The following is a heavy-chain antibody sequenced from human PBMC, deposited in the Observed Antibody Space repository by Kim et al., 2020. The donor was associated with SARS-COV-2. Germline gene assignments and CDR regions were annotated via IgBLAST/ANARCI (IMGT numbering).Heavy chain of an antibody. D-gene: IGHD4-17*01. CDR1: GGSISSYY. J-gene: IGHJ4*02. V-gene: IGHV4-59*08. Sequence: SETLSLTCTVSGGSISSYYWSWIRQPPGKGLEWIGYIYYSGSTNYNPSLKSRVTISVDTSKNQFSLKLSSVTAADTAVYYCARRGGDYSPYYFDYWGQGTLVTVSS. CDR3: ARRGGDYSPYYFDY. CDR2: IYYSGST.